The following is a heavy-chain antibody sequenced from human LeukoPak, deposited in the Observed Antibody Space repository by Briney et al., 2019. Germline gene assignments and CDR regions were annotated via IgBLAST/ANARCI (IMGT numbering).Heavy chain of an antibody. D-gene: IGHD3-22*01. CDR1: GGTFSSYA. Sequence: SVKVSCKASGGTFSSYAISWVRQAPGQGLEWMGGIIPIFGTANYAQKFQGRVTITTDESTSTAYMELSSLRSEDTAVYYCARGPLPYYYDSSGYTPYYFDYWGQGALVTVSS. CDR2: IIPIFGTA. V-gene: IGHV1-69*05. J-gene: IGHJ4*02. CDR3: ARGPLPYYYDSSGYTPYYFDY.